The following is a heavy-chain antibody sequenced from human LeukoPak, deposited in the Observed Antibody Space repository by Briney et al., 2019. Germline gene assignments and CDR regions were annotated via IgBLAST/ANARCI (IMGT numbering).Heavy chain of an antibody. Sequence: GGSLRLSCVASGFTFSGYGMSWVRQAPGKGLEWVAHISHFPGDPWYANSVKGRFIISRDNSKGTVYLQMNSLRPEDSALYYCAKDNYGGIYASWGQGTMVTVSA. CDR2: ISHFPGDP. CDR3: AKDNYGGIYAS. J-gene: IGHJ5*02. V-gene: IGHV3-23*01. D-gene: IGHD3-16*01. CDR1: GFTFSGYG.